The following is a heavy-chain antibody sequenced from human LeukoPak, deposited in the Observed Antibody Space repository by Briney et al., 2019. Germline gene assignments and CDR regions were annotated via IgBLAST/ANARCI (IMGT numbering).Heavy chain of an antibody. CDR2: FDPEDGET. V-gene: IGHV1-24*01. D-gene: IGHD2-15*01. J-gene: IGHJ4*02. CDR3: ARTKGYCSGGSCSFDC. CDR1: GYTLTELS. Sequence: ASVKVSCKVSGYTLTELSMHWVRQAPGKGLEWMGGFDPEDGETIYAQKFQGRVTMTRNTSISTAYMELSSLRSEDTAVYYCARTKGYCSGGSCSFDCWGQGTLVTVSS.